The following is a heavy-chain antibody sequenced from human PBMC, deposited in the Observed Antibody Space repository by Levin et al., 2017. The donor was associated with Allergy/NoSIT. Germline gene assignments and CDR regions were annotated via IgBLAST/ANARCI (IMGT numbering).Heavy chain of an antibody. J-gene: IGHJ6*03. V-gene: IGHV3-23*01. CDR2: ISGSGGST. D-gene: IGHD3-3*01. CDR3: AKSGFWSGYAYYYYDYYMDV. CDR1: GFTFSSYA. Sequence: QPGGSLRLSCAASGFTFSSYAMSWVRQAPGKGLEWVSAISGSGGSTYYADSVKGRFTISRDNSKNTLYLQMNSLRAEDTAVYYCAKSGFWSGYAYYYYDYYMDVWGKGTTVTVSS.